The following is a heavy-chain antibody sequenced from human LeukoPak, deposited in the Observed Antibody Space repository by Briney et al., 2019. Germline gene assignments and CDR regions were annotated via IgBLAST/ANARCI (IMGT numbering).Heavy chain of an antibody. CDR2: ISGNGDIT. CDR1: RFTFNTYA. CDR3: ARYYDYGMDV. Sequence: GGSLRLSCAASRFTFNTYAVNWVRQAPGKGLEWVSAISGNGDITYYADSVRGRFTISRDNSKNTLYLQMNSLRAEDTAVYYCARYYDYGMDVWGQGTTVTVSS. V-gene: IGHV3-23*01. J-gene: IGHJ6*02.